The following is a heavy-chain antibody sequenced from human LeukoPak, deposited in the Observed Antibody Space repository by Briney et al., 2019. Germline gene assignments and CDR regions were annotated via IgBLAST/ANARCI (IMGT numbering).Heavy chain of an antibody. Sequence: GGSLRLPCAASGFTFSSYSMNWVRQAPGKGLEWVSSISSSSSYIYYADSVKGRFTISRDNAKNSLYLQMNNLRAEDTAVYYCAKDALISYRGAWSQSDYWGQGTLVTVSS. CDR3: AKDALISYRGAWSQSDY. V-gene: IGHV3-21*04. CDR2: ISSSSSYI. CDR1: GFTFSSYS. J-gene: IGHJ4*02. D-gene: IGHD2/OR15-2a*01.